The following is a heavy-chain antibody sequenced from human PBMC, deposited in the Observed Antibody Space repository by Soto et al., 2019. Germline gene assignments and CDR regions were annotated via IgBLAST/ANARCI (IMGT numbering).Heavy chain of an antibody. J-gene: IGHJ4*02. CDR2: ISSSSSTI. CDR3: ARDRSYYGSDY. V-gene: IGHV3-48*04. CDR1: GFTFSNSG. D-gene: IGHD1-26*01. Sequence: EVQLVESGGGLVQPGGSLRLSCAASGFTFSNSGMNWVRQAPGKGLEWVSYISSSSSTIYYADSVKGRFTISRDNAKNSLYLQMNSLRAEDTAVYYCARDRSYYGSDYWGQGTLVTVSS.